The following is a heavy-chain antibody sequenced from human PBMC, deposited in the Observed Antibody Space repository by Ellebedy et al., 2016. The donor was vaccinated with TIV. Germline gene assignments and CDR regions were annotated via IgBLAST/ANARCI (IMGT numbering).Heavy chain of an antibody. D-gene: IGHD3-10*01. CDR1: GFTYNQYG. CDR2: ISDDGRKD. CDR3: ARDKVGRYYGSGSYTDH. Sequence: GESLKISCSASGFTYNQYGMHWVRQAPGKGLEWVAVISDDGRKDYYSECAKGRFTISRDNSKNTLLLLMNSLRSEDTAMSYCARDKVGRYYGSGSYTDHWGQGTLVVVSS. V-gene: IGHV3-30*03. J-gene: IGHJ4*02.